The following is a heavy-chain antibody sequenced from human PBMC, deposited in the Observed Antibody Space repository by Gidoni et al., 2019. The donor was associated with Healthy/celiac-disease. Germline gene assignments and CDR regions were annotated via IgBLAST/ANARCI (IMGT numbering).Heavy chain of an antibody. CDR3: AREHLANYYDSSGYYPPEYYFDY. J-gene: IGHJ4*02. Sequence: QVQLQESGQGLVKPSQTLSLTGTVSGGSISSGDYYWSWIRQPPGKGLEWIGYIYYSGSTYYNPSLKSRVTISVDTSKNQFSLKLSSVTAADTAVYYCAREHLANYYDSSGYYPPEYYFDYWGQGTLVTVSS. V-gene: IGHV4-30-4*01. CDR2: IYYSGST. CDR1: GGSISSGDYY. D-gene: IGHD3-22*01.